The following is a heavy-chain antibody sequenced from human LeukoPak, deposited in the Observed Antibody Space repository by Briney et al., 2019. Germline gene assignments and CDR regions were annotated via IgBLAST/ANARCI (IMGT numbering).Heavy chain of an antibody. J-gene: IGHJ5*02. CDR3: ARDYYGP. CDR1: GFTFSNNY. Sequence: PGGSLRLSCAASGFTFSNNYMRWVRQAPGKGLEWVSSIYSRGSTSYVDSVKGRFTISRDNSKNTLFLQMNSLRVEDTAVYYCARDYYGPWGQGTLVTVPS. CDR2: IYSRGST. V-gene: IGHV3-66*03. D-gene: IGHD3-22*01.